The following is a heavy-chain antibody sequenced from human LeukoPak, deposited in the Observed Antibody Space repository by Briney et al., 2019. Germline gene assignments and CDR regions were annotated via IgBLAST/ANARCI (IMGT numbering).Heavy chain of an antibody. D-gene: IGHD3-10*01. V-gene: IGHV4-59*01. CDR3: ARAVSLVRGVIVYSFDY. J-gene: IGHJ4*02. CDR2: IYYSGST. CDR1: GGSISGYY. Sequence: PSETLSLTCTVSGGSISGYYWSWVRQFPGKGLEWIGYIYYSGSTNYNPSLKSRVTMSVDTSQNQFSLKLSSVTAADTAVYYCARAVSLVRGVIVYSFDYWGQGTLVTVSS.